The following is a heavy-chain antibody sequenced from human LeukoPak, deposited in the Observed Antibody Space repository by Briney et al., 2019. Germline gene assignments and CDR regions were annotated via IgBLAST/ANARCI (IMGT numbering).Heavy chain of an antibody. CDR1: GDSISSYY. J-gene: IGHJ6*02. Sequence: SETLSLTCTVSGDSISSYYWNWIRQPPGKGLEWIGYIYYSGSTNYNPSLKSRVTISVDTSKNQFSLKLSSVTAADTAVYYCARVSAAGMDFHYGMDVWGQGTTVLVSS. V-gene: IGHV4-59*01. CDR3: ARVSAAGMDFHYGMDV. D-gene: IGHD6-13*01. CDR2: IYYSGST.